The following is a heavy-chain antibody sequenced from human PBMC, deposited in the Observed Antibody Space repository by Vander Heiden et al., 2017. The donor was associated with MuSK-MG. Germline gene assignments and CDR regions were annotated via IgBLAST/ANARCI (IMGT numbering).Heavy chain of an antibody. CDR3: ARVRGSGFRDAPASDAFDI. D-gene: IGHD6-19*01. Sequence: EVQLVESGGGLVKPGGSLRLSCAASGFPFSSYSMNWVRQAPGKGLEWVSSISSSSSYIYYADSVKGRFTISRDNAKNSLYLQMNSLRAEDTAVYYCARVRGSGFRDAPASDAFDIWGQGTMVTVSS. CDR2: ISSSSSYI. V-gene: IGHV3-21*01. CDR1: GFPFSSYS. J-gene: IGHJ3*02.